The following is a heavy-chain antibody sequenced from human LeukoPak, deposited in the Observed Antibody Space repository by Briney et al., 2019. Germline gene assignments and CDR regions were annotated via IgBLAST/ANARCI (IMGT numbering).Heavy chain of an antibody. J-gene: IGHJ4*02. D-gene: IGHD3-22*01. Sequence: SETLSLTCTVSGASISSYYWSWIRQPPGKGLEWIGYIYYTGSTNYNPSLKSRVTISVDTSKNQFSLKLSSVTAADTAVYYCARGPWYYYDSSGYYAFAYWGQGTLVTVSS. CDR3: ARGPWYYYDSSGYYAFAY. V-gene: IGHV4-59*12. CDR2: IYYTGST. CDR1: GASISSYY.